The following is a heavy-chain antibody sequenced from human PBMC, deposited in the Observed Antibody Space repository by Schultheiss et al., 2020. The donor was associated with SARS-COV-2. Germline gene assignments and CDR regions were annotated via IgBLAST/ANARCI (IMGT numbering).Heavy chain of an antibody. CDR2: IKSENDGGTT. Sequence: GGSLRLSCAASGFTFINAWMNWVRQAPGKGLVWFGRIKSENDGGTTDYAAPVKGRFSTSRDDSKSTLYLQMNSLKTEDTAVYYCATVTGGNSNDYWGQGTLVTVSS. V-gene: IGHV3-15*01. CDR3: ATVTGGNSNDY. D-gene: IGHD4-23*01. J-gene: IGHJ4*02. CDR1: GFTFINAW.